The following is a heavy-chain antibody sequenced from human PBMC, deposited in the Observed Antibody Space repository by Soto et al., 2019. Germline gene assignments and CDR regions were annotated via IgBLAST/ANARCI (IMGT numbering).Heavy chain of an antibody. V-gene: IGHV3-53*02. J-gene: IGHJ4*02. CDR3: ARGDPFAV. CDR2: IYSGGDT. Sequence: EVHLVETGGGLIQPGGSLRLSCAASGFTVNNTYMSWVRQPPGKGLEWVSIIYSGGDTYYADPVKGRFTISRDSSKNTVYIQMNNLRAEDTAVYYCARGDPFAVWGQGTLVTVSS. CDR1: GFTVNNTY.